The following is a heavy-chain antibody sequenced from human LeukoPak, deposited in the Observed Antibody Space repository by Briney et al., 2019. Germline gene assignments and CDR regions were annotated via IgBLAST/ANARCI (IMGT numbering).Heavy chain of an antibody. CDR1: GSTFSSYG. CDR3: ARDPYSGSYGNYYYYFMDV. CDR2: ITSGSSYI. D-gene: IGHD1-26*01. Sequence: GGSLRLSCAASGSTFSSYGMNWVRQAPGKGLEWVSSITSGSSYIYYADSVKGRFTISRDNAKNSLYLQMNSLRAEDTAVRYCARDPYSGSYGNYYYYFMDVWGKGTTVTISS. J-gene: IGHJ6*03. V-gene: IGHV3-21*01.